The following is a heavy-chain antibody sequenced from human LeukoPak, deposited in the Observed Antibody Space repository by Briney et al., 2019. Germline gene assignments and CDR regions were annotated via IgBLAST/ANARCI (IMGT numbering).Heavy chain of an antibody. CDR2: ISGSGGIT. CDR1: GFTFSSYA. J-gene: IGHJ4*02. CDR3: AKVGVRGYSTPPRNGFDY. Sequence: GGSLRLSCAASGFTFSSYAMSWVRQAPGKGLEWVSAISGSGGITYYADSVKGRFTISRDNSKNTLYLQMNSLRAEDTAVYYCAKVGVRGYSTPPRNGFDYWGQGTLVTVSS. D-gene: IGHD5-18*01. V-gene: IGHV3-23*01.